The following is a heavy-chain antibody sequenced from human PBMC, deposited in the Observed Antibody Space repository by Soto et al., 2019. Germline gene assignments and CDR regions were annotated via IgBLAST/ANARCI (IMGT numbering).Heavy chain of an antibody. V-gene: IGHV3-33*01. CDR2: IWYDGSYK. CDR3: ARDYIVVPNRVIDF. D-gene: IGHD2-2*01. CDR1: GFTFSSYG. J-gene: IGHJ4*02. Sequence: QVQLVASGGGVVQPGRSLRLSCAASGFTFSSYGMHWVRQAPGKGLDWVAVIWYDGSYKYYAASVKGRFTISRDNSKNTLYLQMNSLRAEDTAVYYWARDYIVVPNRVIDFSGQGDLVTVSS.